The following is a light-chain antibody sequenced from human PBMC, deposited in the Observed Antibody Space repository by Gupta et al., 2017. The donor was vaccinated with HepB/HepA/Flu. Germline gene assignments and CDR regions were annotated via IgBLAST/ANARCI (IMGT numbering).Light chain of an antibody. V-gene: IGKV1-39*01. J-gene: IGKJ3*01. CDR2: DAS. Sequence: DIKITQSPSSLSASVGDRVTITCRTSQAINKFVNWYQQKPGQAPNLLISDASTLQSGVPSRFSGSGSGTNFTLTISSLQPGDVATYYCQESYSTPFNFGHGSKVDIK. CDR3: QESYSTPFN. CDR1: QAINKF.